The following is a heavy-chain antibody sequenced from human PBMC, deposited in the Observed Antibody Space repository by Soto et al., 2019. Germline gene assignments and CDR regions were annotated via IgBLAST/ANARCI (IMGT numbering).Heavy chain of an antibody. D-gene: IGHD3-22*01. J-gene: IGHJ5*02. Sequence: SETLSLTCTVSGGSIGSGDYYWSWIRQPPGKGLEWIGYIYYSGSTYYNPSLKSRVTISVDTSKNQFSLKLSSVTAADTAVYYCARARYYDTPWFDPWGQGTLVTVSS. CDR3: ARARYYDTPWFDP. CDR2: IYYSGST. V-gene: IGHV4-30-4*01. CDR1: GGSIGSGDYY.